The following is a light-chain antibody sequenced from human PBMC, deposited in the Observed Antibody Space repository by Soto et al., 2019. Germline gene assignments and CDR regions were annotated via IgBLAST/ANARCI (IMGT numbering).Light chain of an antibody. V-gene: IGKV3-11*01. J-gene: IGKJ4*01. CDR1: QSVSSY. Sequence: ENVLSQSLATLSLSPGERATLSCRASQSVSSYLAWYQQKPGQAPRLLIYDASNRATGIPARFSGSGSGTDFTLTISSLEPEDFAVYYCQQRSNWPLTFGGGTKVDIK. CDR3: QQRSNWPLT. CDR2: DAS.